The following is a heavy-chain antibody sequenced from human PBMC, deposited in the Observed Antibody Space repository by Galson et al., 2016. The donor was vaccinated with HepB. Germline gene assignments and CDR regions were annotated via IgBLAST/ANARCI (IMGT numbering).Heavy chain of an antibody. CDR2: IIAVFRIG. CDR3: AREFPGSARGTHDAFDT. Sequence: SVKVSCKASGGTFSNYAFSWVRQAPGQGLEWMGGIIAVFRIGNYAQKFQGRVKITADDSTSTAYMELSSLRSEDTAVYYCAREFPGSARGTHDAFDTWGQGTMVTVSS. J-gene: IGHJ3*02. CDR1: GGTFSNYA. V-gene: IGHV1-69*13. D-gene: IGHD6-13*01.